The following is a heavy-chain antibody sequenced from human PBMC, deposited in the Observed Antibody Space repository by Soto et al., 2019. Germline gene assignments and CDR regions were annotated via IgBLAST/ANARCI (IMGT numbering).Heavy chain of an antibody. CDR3: ARPYRGSHHYFDY. J-gene: IGHJ4*02. CDR2: IWPGDSDT. Sequence: ESLNSSLKGSGYKFSKYWIGLVRQLRGKGLEWMGIIWPGDSDTRYGPSFQGEVNISVDKFNITAYLHLRSLKASATAIYFGARPYRGSHHYFDYCGQATQVTGSS. D-gene: IGHD1-26*01. V-gene: IGHV5-51*01. CDR1: GYKFSKYW.